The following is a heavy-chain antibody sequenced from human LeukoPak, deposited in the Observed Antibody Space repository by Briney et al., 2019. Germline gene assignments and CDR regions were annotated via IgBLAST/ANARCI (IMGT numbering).Heavy chain of an antibody. CDR2: ISGSGGST. V-gene: IGHV3-23*01. CDR3: AKAMTHWVFDY. Sequence: PGGALRLSCAASGFTLSSYAMRWVRQAPGKGLEWVSAISGSGGSTYYADSVKGRFTISRDNSKNTLYLQMNSLRAEDTAVYYCAKAMTHWVFDYWGQGTLVTVFS. CDR1: GFTLSSYA. J-gene: IGHJ4*02. D-gene: IGHD6-13*01.